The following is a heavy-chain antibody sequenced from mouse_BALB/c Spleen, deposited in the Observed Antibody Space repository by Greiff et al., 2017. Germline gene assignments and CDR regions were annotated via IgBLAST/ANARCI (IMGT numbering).Heavy chain of an antibody. CDR3: ARVYGSSPYWYFDV. Sequence: VHLVESGPGLVAPSQSLSITCTVSGFSLTSYGVHWVRQPPGKGLEWLGVIWAGGSTNYNSALMSRLSISKDNSKSQVFLKMNSLQTDDTAMYYCARVYGSSPYWYFDVWGAGTTVTVSS. J-gene: IGHJ1*01. V-gene: IGHV2-9*02. CDR2: IWAGGST. CDR1: GFSLTSYG. D-gene: IGHD1-1*01.